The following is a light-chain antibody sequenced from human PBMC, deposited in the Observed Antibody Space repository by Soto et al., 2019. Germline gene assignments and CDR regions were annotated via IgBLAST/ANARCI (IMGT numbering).Light chain of an antibody. CDR2: DAS. V-gene: IGKV3-11*01. CDR3: QHYGSSPPIT. J-gene: IGKJ3*01. CDR1: QSVSSY. Sequence: EIVLTQSPATLSLSPGERATLSCRASQSVSSYFAWYQQKPGQAPRLLIYDASNRATGIPARFSGSGSGTDFTLTISSLEPEDFAVYYCQHYGSSPPITFGPGTKVDIK.